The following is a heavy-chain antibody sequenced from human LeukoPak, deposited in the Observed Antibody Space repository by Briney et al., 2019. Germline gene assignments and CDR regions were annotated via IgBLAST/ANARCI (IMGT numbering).Heavy chain of an antibody. J-gene: IGHJ4*02. CDR2: IYYSGST. CDR1: GGSISSGGYY. Sequence: SETLSLTCTVSGGSISSGGYYWSWIRQHLGKGLEWIGYIYYSGSTYYNPSLKSRVTISVDTSKNQFSLKLSSVTAADTAVYYCARYDYGDYADYWGQGTLVTVSS. CDR3: ARYDYGDYADY. D-gene: IGHD4-17*01. V-gene: IGHV4-31*03.